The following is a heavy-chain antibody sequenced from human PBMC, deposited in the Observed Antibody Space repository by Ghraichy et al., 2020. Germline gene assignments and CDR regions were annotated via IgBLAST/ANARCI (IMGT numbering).Heavy chain of an antibody. CDR2: ISAYNGNT. D-gene: IGHD5-24*01. CDR3: ARDVEGRDVDAFDI. Sequence: ASVKVSCKASGYTFTSYGISWVRQAPGQGLEWMGWISAYNGNTNYAQKLQGRVTMTTDTSTSTAYMELRSLRSDDTAVYYCARDVEGRDVDAFDIWGQGTMVTVSS. J-gene: IGHJ3*02. V-gene: IGHV1-18*01. CDR1: GYTFTSYG.